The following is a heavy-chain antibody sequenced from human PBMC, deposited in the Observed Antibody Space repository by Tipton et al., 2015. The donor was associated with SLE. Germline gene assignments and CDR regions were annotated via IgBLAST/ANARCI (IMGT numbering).Heavy chain of an antibody. CDR3: ARDPSRGGLGIMDV. CDR2: INVYNGNT. V-gene: IGHV1-18*01. J-gene: IGHJ6*03. D-gene: IGHD3-10*01. Sequence: QSGAEVKKPGASVKVSCKASGYTFTTYGISWVRQAPGQGLEWMGWINVYNGNTNYAQKLQGRVTLTTDTSTSTAYMELRSLRSDDTAVYYCARDPSRGGLGIMDVWGKGTTVTVSS. CDR1: GYTFTTYG.